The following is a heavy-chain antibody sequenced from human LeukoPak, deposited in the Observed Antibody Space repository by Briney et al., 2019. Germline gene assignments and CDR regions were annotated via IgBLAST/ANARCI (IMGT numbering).Heavy chain of an antibody. V-gene: IGHV3-30*04. CDR3: ARDFSYGMDV. J-gene: IGHJ6*02. Sequence: GRSLRLSCAASGFTFSSYAMHWVRQAPGKGLEWVAVISYDGSNKYYADSVKGRFTISRDNSKNTLYLQMNSLRAEDTAVYYCARDFSYGMDVWGQGTTVTVSS. CDR2: ISYDGSNK. CDR1: GFTFSSYA.